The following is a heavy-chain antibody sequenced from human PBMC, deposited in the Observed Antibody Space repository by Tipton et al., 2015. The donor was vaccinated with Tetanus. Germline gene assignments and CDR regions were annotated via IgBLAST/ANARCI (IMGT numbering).Heavy chain of an antibody. D-gene: IGHD2-15*01. CDR2: VSYDGRNK. V-gene: IGHV3-30*18. CDR1: GFRFSGYG. J-gene: IGHJ6*02. Sequence: CAASGFRFSGYGMHWVRQAPGKGLEWVAVVSYDGRNKYYADSVKGRFTISRDNSKNTLYLEMNSLRVEDTAVYYCAKRVCTGNTCYGTDPYYYYGLDVWGQGTTVTVSS. CDR3: AKRVCTGNTCYGTDPYYYYGLDV.